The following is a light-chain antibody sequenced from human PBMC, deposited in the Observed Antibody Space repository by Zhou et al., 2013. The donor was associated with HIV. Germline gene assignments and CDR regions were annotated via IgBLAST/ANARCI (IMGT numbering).Light chain of an antibody. Sequence: TQMTQSPSSLSASVGDRVVITCRASQGISSWLAWYQQKPGKAPKLLIYAASSLQSGVPSRFSGSGSGTDFTLTVSCLQSEDFATYFCQQYYSYPPTFGQGTGVEVK. CDR2: AAS. CDR3: QQYYSYPPT. J-gene: IGKJ1*01. V-gene: IGKV1D-16*01. CDR1: QGISSW.